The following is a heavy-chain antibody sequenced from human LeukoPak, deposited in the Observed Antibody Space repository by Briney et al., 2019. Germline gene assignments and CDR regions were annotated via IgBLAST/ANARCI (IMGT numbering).Heavy chain of an antibody. CDR1: GFTFSSYC. CDR3: ENGRGLPGPLDH. Sequence: PGGSLTLPCAASGFTFSSYCMRWVRQPPGKGLEWVAFIRYDGSNKYYAASVKGRLPISRENCPNTLYLQMNRLSAEDPGVSSCENGRGLPGPLDHWGPGTLVTVSP. J-gene: IGHJ4*02. CDR2: IRYDGSNK. V-gene: IGHV3-30*02.